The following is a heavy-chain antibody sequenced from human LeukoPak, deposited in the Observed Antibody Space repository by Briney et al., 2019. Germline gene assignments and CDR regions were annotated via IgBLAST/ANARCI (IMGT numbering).Heavy chain of an antibody. Sequence: GGSLRLSCAASGFTFSRYWMSWVRQAPGKGPEWVANIKQDGSEKYYVDSVKGRFTIFRDNVRNSLYLQMNSLRAEDTAVYYCARGHALDGFDIWGQGTMVTVSS. CDR2: IKQDGSEK. J-gene: IGHJ3*02. CDR3: ARGHALDGFDI. CDR1: GFTFSRYW. V-gene: IGHV3-7*01.